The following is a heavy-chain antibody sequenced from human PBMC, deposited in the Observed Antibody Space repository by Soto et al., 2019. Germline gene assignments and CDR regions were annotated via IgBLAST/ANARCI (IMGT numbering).Heavy chain of an antibody. D-gene: IGHD3-9*01. J-gene: IGHJ4*02. Sequence: PGESLKISCKGSGYSFTSYWIGWVRQMPGKGLEWMGIIYPGDSDTRYSPSFQGRVTISADKSISTACLQWSSLKASDTAMYYCARQLPYYDILTGSKYYFDYWGQGTLVTVSS. V-gene: IGHV5-51*01. CDR3: ARQLPYYDILTGSKYYFDY. CDR1: GYSFTSYW. CDR2: IYPGDSDT.